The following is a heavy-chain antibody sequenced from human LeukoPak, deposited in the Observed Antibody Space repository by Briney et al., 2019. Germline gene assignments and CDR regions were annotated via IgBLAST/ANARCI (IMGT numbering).Heavy chain of an antibody. CDR1: GFTFSSYG. D-gene: IGHD5-18*01. CDR2: IWYDGSNK. J-gene: IGHJ6*02. Sequence: GGSLRLSCAASGFTFSSYGMHWVRQAPGKGLGWVAVIWYDGSNKYYADSVKGRFTISRDNSKNTLYLQMNSLRAEDTAVYYCAREFSYGYSPHYYYYGMDVWGQGTTVTVSS. V-gene: IGHV3-33*01. CDR3: AREFSYGYSPHYYYYGMDV.